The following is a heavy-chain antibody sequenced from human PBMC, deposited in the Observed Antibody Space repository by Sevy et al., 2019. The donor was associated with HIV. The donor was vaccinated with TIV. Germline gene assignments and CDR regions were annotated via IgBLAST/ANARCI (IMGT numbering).Heavy chain of an antibody. D-gene: IGHD6-19*01. CDR1: GGSMSSSYW. CDR3: AAVTGTDVLGYYFDY. CDR2: IYNVGST. J-gene: IGHJ4*02. Sequence: SETLSLTCAVSGGSMSSSYWWSWVRQPPGKGLEWIGEIYNVGSTNYNPSLKSRVTISVDKCKSQFSLQLSSVTAADTAVYYCAAVTGTDVLGYYFDYWGQGTLVTVSS. V-gene: IGHV4-4*02.